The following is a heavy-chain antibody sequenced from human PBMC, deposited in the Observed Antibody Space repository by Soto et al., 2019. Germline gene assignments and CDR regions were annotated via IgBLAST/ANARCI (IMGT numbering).Heavy chain of an antibody. D-gene: IGHD3-16*01. CDR3: ARVMITFGGVLGAFHY. CDR1: GGTFSSYA. V-gene: IGHV1-69*01. Sequence: QVQLVQYGAEVKKPGSSVKVPCKASGGTFSSYAISWVRQAPGQGLEWMGGIIPIFGTANYAQKFQGRVTITADESTSTAYMELSSLRSEDTAVYYCARVMITFGGVLGAFHYWGQGTLVTVSS. CDR2: IIPIFGTA. J-gene: IGHJ4*02.